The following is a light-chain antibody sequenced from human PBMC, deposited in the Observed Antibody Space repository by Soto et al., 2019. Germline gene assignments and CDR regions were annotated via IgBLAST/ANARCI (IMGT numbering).Light chain of an antibody. CDR1: SSDVGGYKY. J-gene: IGLJ2*01. V-gene: IGLV2-14*01. Sequence: QSALTQPASVSGSPGQSITISCTGTSSDVGGYKYVSWYQQHPGKAPKLMIYEVSNRPSGVSHRFSGSKSGNTASLTISGLQAEDEADYYCGTWDSSLSVGVFGGGTKLTVL. CDR2: EVS. CDR3: GTWDSSLSVGV.